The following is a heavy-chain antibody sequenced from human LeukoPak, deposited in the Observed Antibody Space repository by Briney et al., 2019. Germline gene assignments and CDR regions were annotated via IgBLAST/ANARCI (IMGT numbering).Heavy chain of an antibody. V-gene: IGHV3-23*01. J-gene: IGHJ5*02. Sequence: GGSLRLSCAASGFTFSSYAMSWVRQAPGKGLEWVSAISGSGGNTYYADSVKGRFTISRDNSKNTLYLQMNSLRAEDTAVYYCAKDQMDYYESTEGNWFDPWGRGTLVTVSS. CDR3: AKDQMDYYESTEGNWFDP. D-gene: IGHD3-22*01. CDR2: ISGSGGNT. CDR1: GFTFSSYA.